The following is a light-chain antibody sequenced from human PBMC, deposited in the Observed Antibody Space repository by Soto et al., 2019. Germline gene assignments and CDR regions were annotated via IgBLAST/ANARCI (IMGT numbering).Light chain of an antibody. CDR3: CSYAGSNTWV. J-gene: IGLJ3*02. CDR2: EGS. V-gene: IGLV2-23*01. Sequence: QSVLTQPASVSGSPGQSITISCTGTSNNIGSYNLVSWYQQHPGKAPKLMIYEGSKRPSGVSNRFSGSKSGNTASLTISGLQAEDEADYYCCSYAGSNTWVFGGGTKLTV. CDR1: SNNIGSYNL.